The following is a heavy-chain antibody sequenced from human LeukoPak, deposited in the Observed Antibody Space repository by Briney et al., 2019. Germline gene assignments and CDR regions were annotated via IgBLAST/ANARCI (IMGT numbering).Heavy chain of an antibody. D-gene: IGHD6-13*01. V-gene: IGHV3-23*01. CDR3: AKDPSYSSTFYFDY. CDR1: GFTFSSYW. Sequence: GGSLRLSCAASGFTFSSYWMSWVRQAPGKGLEWVSATSGVGGSTYYADSVKGRFTISRDNSKNTLYLQMNSLRAEDTAVYYCAKDPSYSSTFYFDYWGQGTLVTVSS. CDR2: TSGVGGST. J-gene: IGHJ4*02.